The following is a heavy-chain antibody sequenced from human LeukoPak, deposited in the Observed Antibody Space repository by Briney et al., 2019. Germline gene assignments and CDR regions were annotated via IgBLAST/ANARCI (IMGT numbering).Heavy chain of an antibody. V-gene: IGHV3-30*18. CDR1: GFTFSSYG. CDR3: AKDRGEQWLVTSFDY. CDR2: ISYDGSNE. Sequence: GRSLRLSCAASGFTFSSYGIHWVRQAPGRGLEWVAFISYDGSNEYYADSVKGRFTISRDNSKNTLYLQMNSLRAEDTAVYYCAKDRGEQWLVTSFDYWGQGTLVTVSS. D-gene: IGHD6-19*01. J-gene: IGHJ4*02.